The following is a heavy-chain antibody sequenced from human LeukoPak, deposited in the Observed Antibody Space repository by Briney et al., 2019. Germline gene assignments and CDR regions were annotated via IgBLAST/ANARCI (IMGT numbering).Heavy chain of an antibody. CDR1: GFTFSSYW. D-gene: IGHD3-10*01. V-gene: IGHV3-48*02. CDR3: ARGTYYNSGSYYNRRDYFDY. J-gene: IGHJ4*02. CDR2: ISGSSNVI. Sequence: GGSLRLSCAASGFTFSSYWMNWVRQTPGKGLEWVSYISGSSNVIYYADSMKGRVTISRDNAKNSLYLQMNSLRDEDTAVYYCARGTYYNSGSYYNRRDYFDYWGQGTLVTVSS.